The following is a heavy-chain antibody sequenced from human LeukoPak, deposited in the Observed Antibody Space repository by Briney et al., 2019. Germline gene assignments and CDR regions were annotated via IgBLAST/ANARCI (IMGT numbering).Heavy chain of an antibody. J-gene: IGHJ3*02. Sequence: GGSLRLSCAASGFIFRNYAMSWARQAPGKGLEWVSAISGSGGSTYYGDPAKGRFTISRDNAKNSLYLQMNSLRAEDTAVYYCAREILDYYDSSGYAFDIWGQGTMVTVSS. V-gene: IGHV3-23*01. CDR3: AREILDYYDSSGYAFDI. CDR1: GFIFRNYA. CDR2: ISGSGGST. D-gene: IGHD3-22*01.